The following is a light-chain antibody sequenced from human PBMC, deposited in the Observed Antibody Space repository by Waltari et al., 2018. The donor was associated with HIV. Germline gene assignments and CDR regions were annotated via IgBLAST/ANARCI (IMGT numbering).Light chain of an antibody. V-gene: IGLV3-1*01. CDR2: QDS. J-gene: IGLJ1*01. CDR3: QAWDSSTGV. CDR1: KLGDKY. Sequence: SYELTQPPSVPVSPGQTASITCSGDKLGDKYACWYQQKPGQSTVLVIYQDSKRPSGIPERFSGSNSGNTATLTISGTQAMDEADYYCQAWDSSTGVFGTGTKVTVL.